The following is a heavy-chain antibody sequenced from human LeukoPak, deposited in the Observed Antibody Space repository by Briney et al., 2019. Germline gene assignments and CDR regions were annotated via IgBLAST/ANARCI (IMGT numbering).Heavy chain of an antibody. CDR1: GGSFNGYY. D-gene: IGHD6-19*01. CDR2: INQSGGT. CDR3: ARGSDSSGWGDYYYGMDV. Sequence: SETLSLTCAVYGGSFNGYYWSWIRQPPGKGLEWIGEINQSGGTTYNPSLESRLAISIDTSNKQFSLKLTSVTAADTAVYYCARGSDSSGWGDYYYGMDVWGQGTTVTVSS. V-gene: IGHV4-34*01. J-gene: IGHJ6*02.